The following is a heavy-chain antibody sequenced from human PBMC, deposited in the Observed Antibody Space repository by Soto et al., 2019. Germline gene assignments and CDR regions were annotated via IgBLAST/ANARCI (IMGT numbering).Heavy chain of an antibody. CDR2: IDQTGRT. D-gene: IGHD3-10*02. CDR1: GESFSDYF. Sequence: QVQLQQWGAGLLKPSETLSLTCAVSGESFSDYFWSWIRQPPGKGLEGIGEIDQTGRTNYNPSLKGPVNLAVSTVQEPVSLKLGFVAGAGPGMLFRWRGVCSGRDYGLDVWGQGTTVTVS. CDR3: WRGVCSGRDYGLDV. J-gene: IGHJ6*02. V-gene: IGHV4-34*06.